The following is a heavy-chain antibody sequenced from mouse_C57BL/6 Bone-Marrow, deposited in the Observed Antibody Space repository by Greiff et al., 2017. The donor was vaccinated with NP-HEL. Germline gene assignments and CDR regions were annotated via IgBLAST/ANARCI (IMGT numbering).Heavy chain of an antibody. J-gene: IGHJ2*01. Sequence: VQVVESGAELAKPGASVKLSCKASGYTFTSYWMHWVKQRPGQGLEWIGYINPSSGYTKYNQKFKDKATLTADKSSSTAYMQLSSLTYEDSAVYYCARSVPSLGWGYWGQGTTLTVSS. V-gene: IGHV1-7*01. CDR2: INPSSGYT. CDR3: ARSVPSLGWGY. CDR1: GYTFTSYW. D-gene: IGHD4-1*01.